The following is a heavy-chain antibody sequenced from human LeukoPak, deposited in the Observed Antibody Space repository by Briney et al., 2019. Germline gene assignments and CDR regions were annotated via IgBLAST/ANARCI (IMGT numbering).Heavy chain of an antibody. J-gene: IGHJ3*02. CDR1: GDSVTGYF. CDR3: ARDRDGSNAFDI. V-gene: IGHV4-59*02. Sequence: SETLSLTCTVFGDSVTGYFLNWVRQPPGKGLEWIGHIYKIGTTNYNPSLKSRLTISADTSKNQFSLKLSSVTAADTAVYYCARDRDGSNAFDIWGQGTVVTVSS. D-gene: IGHD5-24*01. CDR2: IYKIGTT.